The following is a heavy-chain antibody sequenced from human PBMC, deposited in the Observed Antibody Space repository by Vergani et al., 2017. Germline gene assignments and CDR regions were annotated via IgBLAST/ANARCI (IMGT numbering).Heavy chain of an antibody. D-gene: IGHD5-18*01. Sequence: EVQLVESGGGLVQPGGSLRLSCAASGLPVSGFAFNTYAMIWVRQAPGKGLEWVAFIRNKAYGGTTEYAASVKGRFTISRDDSKRLAYLQLSGLKTEDTAVYFCSRGRGYSFGYSDYWGQGTLVTVSS. CDR2: IRNKAYGGTT. V-gene: IGHV3-49*04. CDR1: GLPVSGFAFNTYA. CDR3: SRGRGYSFGYSDY. J-gene: IGHJ4*02.